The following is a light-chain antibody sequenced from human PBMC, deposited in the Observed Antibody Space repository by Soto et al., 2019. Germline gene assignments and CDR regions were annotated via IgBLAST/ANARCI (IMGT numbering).Light chain of an antibody. J-gene: IGKJ2*01. V-gene: IGKV3-15*01. CDR3: QQSYSTPYT. Sequence: EIVMTQSPGTLSVSPGERATLSCRASQSVSRNLAWYQQKPGQAPRLLIYGASTRATGIPARFSGSGSGTEFTLTISSLQSEDFVVYYCQQSYSTPYTFGQGTKLEIK. CDR2: GAS. CDR1: QSVSRN.